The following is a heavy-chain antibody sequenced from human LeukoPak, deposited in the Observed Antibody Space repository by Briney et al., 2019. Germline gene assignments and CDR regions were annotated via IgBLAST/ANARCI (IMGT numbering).Heavy chain of an antibody. Sequence: GASVKVSCKASGYTFTAYYMHWVRQAPGQGLEWMGRINPSSGGTNYAQKFQGRVIMTRDTSISTAYMELSRLRSDDTAVYYCASPSNYGSGSQLNYWGQGTLVTVSS. CDR1: GYTFTAYY. V-gene: IGHV1-2*06. CDR3: ASPSNYGSGSQLNY. J-gene: IGHJ4*02. D-gene: IGHD3-10*01. CDR2: INPSSGGT.